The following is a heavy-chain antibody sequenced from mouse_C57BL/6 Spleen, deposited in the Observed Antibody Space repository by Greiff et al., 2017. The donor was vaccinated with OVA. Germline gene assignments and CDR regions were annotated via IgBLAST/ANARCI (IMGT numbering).Heavy chain of an antibody. CDR1: GYTFTSYD. J-gene: IGHJ3*01. CDR2: IYPRDGST. D-gene: IGHD2-4*01. V-gene: IGHV1-85*01. Sequence: QVQLQQSGPELVKPGASVKLSCKASGYTFTSYDINWVKQRPGQGLEWIGWIYPRDGSTKYNEKFKGKATLTVDTSSSTAYMELHSLTSEDSAVYFCARDDYDEGRGPWFAYWGQGTLVTVSA. CDR3: ARDDYDEGRGPWFAY.